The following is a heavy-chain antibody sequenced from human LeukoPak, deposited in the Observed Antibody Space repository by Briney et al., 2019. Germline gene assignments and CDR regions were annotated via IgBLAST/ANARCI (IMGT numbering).Heavy chain of an antibody. D-gene: IGHD5-18*01. Sequence: GRSLRLSCAASGFTFSHYAMHWVRQAPGKGLEWVAVISYDGSNKYYADSVKGRFTISRDNPKNTLYLQMNSLRAEDTAVYYCARQGIHLWFDFWGQGTLVTVSS. J-gene: IGHJ4*02. CDR2: ISYDGSNK. CDR1: GFTFSHYA. V-gene: IGHV3-30-3*01. CDR3: ARQGIHLWFDF.